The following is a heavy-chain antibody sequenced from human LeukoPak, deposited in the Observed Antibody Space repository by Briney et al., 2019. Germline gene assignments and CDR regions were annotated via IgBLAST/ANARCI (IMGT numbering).Heavy chain of an antibody. CDR3: AKDRRLQLPLYYFDY. CDR2: IYIGGDT. J-gene: IGHJ4*02. V-gene: IGHV3-53*01. CDR1: GLTVSSNY. Sequence: GGSLRLSCAASGLTVSSNYMSWVRQAPGKGLEWVSIIYIGGDTYYADSVKGRFTISRDNSKNTLYLQMNSLRAEDTAVYYCAKDRRLQLPLYYFDYWGQGTLVTVSS. D-gene: IGHD5-12*01.